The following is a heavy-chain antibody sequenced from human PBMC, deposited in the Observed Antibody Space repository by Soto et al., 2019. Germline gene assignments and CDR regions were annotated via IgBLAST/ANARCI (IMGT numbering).Heavy chain of an antibody. CDR2: FDPEDGET. Sequence: ASVKVSCKVSGYTLTELSMHWVRQAPGKGLEWMGGFDPEDGETIYAQKFQGRVTMTEDTSTDTAYMELSSLRSEDTAVYYCATWKDYTILSAFDYYFDYWGQGTLVTVSS. CDR3: ATWKDYTILSAFDYYFDY. V-gene: IGHV1-24*01. J-gene: IGHJ4*02. D-gene: IGHD3-16*01. CDR1: GYTLTELS.